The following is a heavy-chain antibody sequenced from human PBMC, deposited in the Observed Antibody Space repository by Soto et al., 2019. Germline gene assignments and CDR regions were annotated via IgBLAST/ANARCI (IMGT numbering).Heavy chain of an antibody. CDR1: GYPVTAYY. J-gene: IGHJ3*02. CDR2: INPATGAA. V-gene: IGHV1-2*02. CDR3: ARGGGVGVAGSAAFDM. Sequence: QLHLVQSGAVVKKPGASVTVSCSASGYPVTAYYMHWVRQAPGRGLEWMGGINPATGAAKYTPTFQGRVTMTRDTSTSTVFMELSGLTSEDPAVFYCARGGGVGVAGSAAFDMWGQGTLVTVSS. D-gene: IGHD3-3*01.